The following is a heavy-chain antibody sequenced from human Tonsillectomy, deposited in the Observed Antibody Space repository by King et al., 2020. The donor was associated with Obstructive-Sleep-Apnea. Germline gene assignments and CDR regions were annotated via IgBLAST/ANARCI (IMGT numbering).Heavy chain of an antibody. D-gene: IGHD3-9*01. J-gene: IGHJ6*02. CDR2: IYYSGDT. V-gene: IGHV4-39*01. CDR3: AARYFHWASQTTNGMDV. CDR1: GGSVSSNAYY. Sequence: MQLQESGPGLVKPSETLSLTCTVSGGSVSSNAYYWVWIRQPPGKGLEWIGRIYYSGDTSYSPSLKSRVAISADTSNNQFSLRLSSVTAADTAVYYCAARYFHWASQTTNGMDVWGQGTAVTVSS.